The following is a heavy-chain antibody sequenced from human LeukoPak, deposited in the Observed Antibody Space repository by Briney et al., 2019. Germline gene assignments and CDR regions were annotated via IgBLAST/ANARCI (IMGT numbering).Heavy chain of an antibody. CDR1: GGSIRLYA. V-gene: IGHV1-2*02. D-gene: IGHD3-10*01. J-gene: IGHJ3*02. Sequence: ASVKVSCKASGGSIRLYAISWVRQAPGQGLEWMGWINPNSGGTNYAQKFQGRVTMTRDTSISTAYMELSRLTSDDTAVYYCARDPPIGGADVFDIWGQGTMVTVSS. CDR2: INPNSGGT. CDR3: ARDPPIGGADVFDI.